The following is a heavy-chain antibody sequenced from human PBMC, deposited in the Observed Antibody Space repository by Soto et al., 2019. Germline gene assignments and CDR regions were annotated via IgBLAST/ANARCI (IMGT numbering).Heavy chain of an antibody. Sequence: EVQLVESGGGLVQPGGSLRLSCVASGFTFNYYWMHWVRQAPGEGLMWVSRLQTDGSHPDYADSVKGRFTISRDNAKNTLDLQMNNLGAEDTAVYDCARGGDPDYWGEGSLVTVSS. J-gene: IGHJ4*02. V-gene: IGHV3-74*01. CDR2: LQTDGSHP. CDR3: ARGGDPDY. D-gene: IGHD2-21*02. CDR1: GFTFNYYW.